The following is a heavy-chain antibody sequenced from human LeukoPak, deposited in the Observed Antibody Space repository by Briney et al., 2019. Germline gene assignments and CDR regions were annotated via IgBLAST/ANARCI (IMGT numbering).Heavy chain of an antibody. CDR3: AREYSYVYKDY. J-gene: IGHJ4*02. CDR1: GYTFTSYD. V-gene: IGHV1-8*01. Sequence: ASVKVSCKASGYTFTSYDINRVRQATGQGLEWMGWMNPNSNNTVYAQKFQGRVTMTRNTSISTAYMELSSLRSEDTAVYYCAREYSYVYKDYWAQETLVTVSS. D-gene: IGHD5-18*01. CDR2: MNPNSNNT.